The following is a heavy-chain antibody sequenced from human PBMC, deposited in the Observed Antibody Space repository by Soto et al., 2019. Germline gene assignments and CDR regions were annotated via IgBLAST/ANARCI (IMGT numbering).Heavy chain of an antibody. D-gene: IGHD1-20*01. V-gene: IGHV1-69*13. CDR2: IIPIFGTA. Sequence: SVKVSCKASGGTFSSYAISWVRQAPGQGLEWMGGIIPIFGTANYAQKFQGRVTITADESTSTAYMELSSLRSEDTAVYYCARDPDNWNPSYNWFYPWGQGNLVTVSS. CDR1: GGTFSSYA. J-gene: IGHJ5*02. CDR3: ARDPDNWNPSYNWFYP.